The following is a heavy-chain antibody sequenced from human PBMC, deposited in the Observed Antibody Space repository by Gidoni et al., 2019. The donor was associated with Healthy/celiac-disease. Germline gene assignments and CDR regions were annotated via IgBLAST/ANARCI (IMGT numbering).Heavy chain of an antibody. Sequence: EVQLLESGGGLVQPVGSLRLSCAASGFTFSRYAMSWVRQAPGKGLEWGSAIRGSGGSTYYADSVKGRFTISRDNSKNTLYLQMNSLRAEDTAVYYCAKGGTYYYDSSGYPGDAFDIWGQGTMVTVSS. J-gene: IGHJ3*02. CDR3: AKGGTYYYDSSGYPGDAFDI. CDR1: GFTFSRYA. D-gene: IGHD3-22*01. V-gene: IGHV3-23*01. CDR2: IRGSGGST.